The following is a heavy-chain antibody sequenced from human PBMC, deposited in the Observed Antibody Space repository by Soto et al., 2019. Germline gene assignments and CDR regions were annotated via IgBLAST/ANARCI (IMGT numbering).Heavy chain of an antibody. V-gene: IGHV4-34*01. Sequence: PSETLSLTCAVYGGSFSDYSWSWIRQPPGKGLEWIGEIYLSGSTNYNPSLKSRVTISIDTSKNQFSLKVNSVTAADTAVYYCARGSEARIQDYWGQGTLVTVSS. CDR3: ARGSEARIQDY. CDR1: GGSFSDYS. D-gene: IGHD5-12*01. CDR2: IYLSGST. J-gene: IGHJ4*02.